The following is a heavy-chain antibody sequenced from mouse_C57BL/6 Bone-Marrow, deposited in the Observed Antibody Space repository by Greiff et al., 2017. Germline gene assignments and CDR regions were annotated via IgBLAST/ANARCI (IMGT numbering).Heavy chain of an antibody. CDR1: GFTFSSYA. V-gene: IGHV5-4*01. CDR2: ISDGGSYT. D-gene: IGHD1-1*01. J-gene: IGHJ1*03. CDR3: ARDQDGSSYWYFDV. Sequence: EVQRVASGGGLVKPGGSLKLSCAASGFTFSSYAMSWVRQTPEKRLEWVATISDGGSYTYYPDNVKGRFTISRDNAKNNLYLQMSHLKSEDTAMYYCARDQDGSSYWYFDVWGTGTTVTVSS.